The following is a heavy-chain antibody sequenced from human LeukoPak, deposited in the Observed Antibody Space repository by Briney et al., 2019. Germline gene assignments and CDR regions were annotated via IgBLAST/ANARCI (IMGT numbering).Heavy chain of an antibody. Sequence: SETLSLTCAVYGGSFSGYYWSWIRQPPGKGLEWIGEINHSGSTNYNPSLKSRVTISVDTSKNQFSLKLSSVTAADTAVYYCARPIHYYDSPRIDAFDIWGQGTMVTVSS. D-gene: IGHD3-22*01. J-gene: IGHJ3*02. V-gene: IGHV4-34*01. CDR3: ARPIHYYDSPRIDAFDI. CDR2: INHSGST. CDR1: GGSFSGYY.